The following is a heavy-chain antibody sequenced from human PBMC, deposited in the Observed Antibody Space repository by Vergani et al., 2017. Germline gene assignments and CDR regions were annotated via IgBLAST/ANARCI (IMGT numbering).Heavy chain of an antibody. CDR3: ARGDYGILTGYRY. V-gene: IGHV1-46*03. CDR1: GYTFSNYY. CDR2: INPSGGHT. D-gene: IGHD3-9*01. J-gene: IGHJ4*02. Sequence: QVQVVQSGAEVKKSGASVKVSCKTSGYTFSNYYMHWVRQAPGQGLEWMGIINPSGGHTNYAQKFQGRVTMTRDTSTSTLYMELSSLRSEDTAIYYCARGDYGILTGYRYWVQGTLVTVSA.